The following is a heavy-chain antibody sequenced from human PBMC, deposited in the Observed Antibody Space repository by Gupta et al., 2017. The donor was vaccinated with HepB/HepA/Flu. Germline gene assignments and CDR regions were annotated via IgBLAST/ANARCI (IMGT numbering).Heavy chain of an antibody. CDR3: ARGGRDNAFDI. Sequence: EVQLVESGGGLIQPGGPLRLSCAASGFTVSVNYMSWVRQAPGKGLEWVSVIYSGGATYYADSVKGRFTVSRDKSKNMLYLQVNSLRAEDTAVYYCARGGRDNAFDIWGQGTMVTVSS. V-gene: IGHV3-53*01. J-gene: IGHJ3*02. CDR2: IYSGGAT. CDR1: GFTVSVNY.